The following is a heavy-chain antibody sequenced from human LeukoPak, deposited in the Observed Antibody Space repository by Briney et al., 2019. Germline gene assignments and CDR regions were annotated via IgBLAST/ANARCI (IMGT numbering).Heavy chain of an antibody. J-gene: IGHJ3*02. CDR3: ARARPYGDYGAFDI. CDR1: GGSFSGYY. V-gene: IGHV4-34*01. D-gene: IGHD4-17*01. CDR2: INHSGST. Sequence: SETLSLTCAVYGGSFSGYYWSWISQPPGKGLEWIGEINHSGSTNYNPSLKRRVTISVDTSKNQFSLKLSSVTAADTAVYYCARARPYGDYGAFDIWGQGTMVTVSS.